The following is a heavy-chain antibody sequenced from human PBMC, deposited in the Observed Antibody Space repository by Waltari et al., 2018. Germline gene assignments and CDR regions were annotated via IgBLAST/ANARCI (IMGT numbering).Heavy chain of an antibody. CDR2: IHGSGRA. CDR1: GDSVTNSYW. V-gene: IGHV4-4*02. J-gene: IGHJ4*02. Sequence: QLQLQESGPGLVKPSGTLSLTCTVSGDSVTNSYWWSWVRQSPEKGLEWIGQIHGSGRANYNPSLESRVTISIDRSNNQFSLKVTSTTAADTAVYYCARDRGRGLYLDSWGQGTLVTVSP. CDR3: ARDRGRGLYLDS. D-gene: IGHD2-15*01.